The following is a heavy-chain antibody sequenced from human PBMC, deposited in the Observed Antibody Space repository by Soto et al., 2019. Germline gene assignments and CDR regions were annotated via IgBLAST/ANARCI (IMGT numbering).Heavy chain of an antibody. CDR1: GFPFSPFT. CDR2: VFGDGSGK. D-gene: IGHD2-8*01. CDR3: VKDRQPDGRWPFDH. J-gene: IGHJ4*02. Sequence: EVQLVESGGGLVQPGGSWGPSGAGSGFPFSPFTINGFRRVPGRGREWVAGVFGDGSGKYYADSVRGRFTISRDNSNNMVYLQIYNLRVEDTAIYYCVKDRQPDGRWPFDHWGQGTLLTVSS. V-gene: IGHV3-23*04.